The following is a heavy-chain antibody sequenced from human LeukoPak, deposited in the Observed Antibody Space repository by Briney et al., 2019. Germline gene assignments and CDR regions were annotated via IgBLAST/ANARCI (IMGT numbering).Heavy chain of an antibody. D-gene: IGHD2-2*01. CDR2: INPNSGGT. V-gene: IGHV1-2*02. J-gene: IGHJ4*02. CDR1: GYTFTGYY. Sequence: ASVKVSCKASGYTFTGYYMHWVRQAPGQGLEWMGWINPNSGGTNYAQKFQGMVTMTRDTSISTAYMELSRLRSDDTAVYYCARGGGPPYYCSSTSCSPRLHYFDYWGQGTLVTVSS. CDR3: ARGGGPPYYCSSTSCSPRLHYFDY.